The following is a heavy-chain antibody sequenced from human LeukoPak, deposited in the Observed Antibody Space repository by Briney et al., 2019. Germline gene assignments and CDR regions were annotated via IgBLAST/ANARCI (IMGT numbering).Heavy chain of an antibody. CDR1: GGTLSSYA. J-gene: IGHJ6*02. Sequence: ASVKVSCKASGGTLSSYAISWVRQAPGQGLEWMGWMNPNSGNTGYAQKFQGRVTMTRNTSISTAYMELSSLRSEDTAVYYCARAYCSSTSCYAGYYYGMDVWGQGTTVTVSS. D-gene: IGHD2-2*01. V-gene: IGHV1-8*02. CDR2: MNPNSGNT. CDR3: ARAYCSSTSCYAGYYYGMDV.